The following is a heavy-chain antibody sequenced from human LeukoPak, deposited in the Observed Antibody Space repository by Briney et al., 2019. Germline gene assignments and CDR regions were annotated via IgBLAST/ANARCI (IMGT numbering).Heavy chain of an antibody. J-gene: IGHJ5*02. CDR1: GCTFTSYD. Sequence: ASVKVSCKASGCTFTSYDINWVRQATGQGLERMGWMNPNSGNTGYAQKFQGRVTMTRNTSISTAYMELSSLRSEDTAVYYCAGSSSWPTRNNWFDPWGQGTLVTVSS. CDR3: AGSSSWPTRNNWFDP. CDR2: MNPNSGNT. V-gene: IGHV1-8*01. D-gene: IGHD6-13*01.